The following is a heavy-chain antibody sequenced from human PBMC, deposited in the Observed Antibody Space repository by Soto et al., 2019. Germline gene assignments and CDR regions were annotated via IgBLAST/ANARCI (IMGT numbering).Heavy chain of an antibody. J-gene: IGHJ6*02. CDR2: IIPIFGTA. D-gene: IGHD5-18*01. Sequence: SVKVSCKASGGTFSSYAISWVRQAPGQGLEWMGGIIPIFGTANYAQKFQGRVTITADESTSTAYMELSSLRSEDTAVYYCARDLRYSYGLYYGMDVWGQGTTVTVSS. CDR3: ARDLRYSYGLYYGMDV. CDR1: GGTFSSYA. V-gene: IGHV1-69*13.